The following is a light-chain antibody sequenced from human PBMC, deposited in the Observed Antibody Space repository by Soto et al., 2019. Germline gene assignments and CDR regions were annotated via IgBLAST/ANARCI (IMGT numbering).Light chain of an antibody. CDR3: QQYYSTPYT. J-gene: IGKJ2*01. CDR2: WAS. Sequence: DIVMTQSPDSLAVSLGESATINCKSSQSALYSSNNKNYFAWYQQKPGQPPKLLIYWASTRESGVPDRFSGSGSGTDFTLTISSLQAEDVAVYSCQQYYSTPYTFGQGTKLEIK. V-gene: IGKV4-1*01. CDR1: QSALYSSNNKNY.